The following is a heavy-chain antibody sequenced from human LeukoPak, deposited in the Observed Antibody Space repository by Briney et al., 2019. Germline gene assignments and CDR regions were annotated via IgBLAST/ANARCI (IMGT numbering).Heavy chain of an antibody. CDR1: GGSLSSYY. CDR3: ARGTGYSYGLWYFHL. J-gene: IGHJ4*02. D-gene: IGHD5-18*01. CDR2: INYSGST. V-gene: IGHV4-59*01. Sequence: SETLSLTCTVSGGSLSSYYWSWIRQPPGKGLEWIGYINYSGSTTYNPSPKSRDTLRVDTYKNQFSLELSAVPAADRAVYYCARGTGYSYGLWYFHLWARGTGVSVP.